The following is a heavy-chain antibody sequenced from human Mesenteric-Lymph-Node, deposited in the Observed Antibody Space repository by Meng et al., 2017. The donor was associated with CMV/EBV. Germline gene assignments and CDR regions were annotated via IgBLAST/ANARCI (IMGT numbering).Heavy chain of an antibody. V-gene: IGHV3-9*01. CDR3: AKVLKHYTDYYQYGMDV. D-gene: IGHD2-15*01. J-gene: IGHJ6*02. CDR2: ISWNSGRI. CDR1: GFTFYDYA. Sequence: SLKISCAASGFTFYDYAMHWVRQGPGKGLEWVSGISWNSGRINYADSVKGRFTISRDNAKNSLYLQMNSLRAEDTALYYCAKVLKHYTDYYQYGMDVWGQGTTVTVSS.